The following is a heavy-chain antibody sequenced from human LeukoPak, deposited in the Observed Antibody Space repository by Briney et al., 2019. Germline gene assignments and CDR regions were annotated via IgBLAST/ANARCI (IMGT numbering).Heavy chain of an antibody. Sequence: PSETLSLTCTVSGGSISSSSYYWGWIRQPPGKGLEWIVSICYSGSTYYNPSLKSRVTISVDTSKNQFSLKLSSVTAADTAVYYCARTPGTVTTATPYYYYYYYMDVWGKGTTVTVSS. CDR3: ARTPGTVTTATPYYYYYYYMDV. CDR1: GGSISSSSYY. V-gene: IGHV4-39*07. J-gene: IGHJ6*03. CDR2: ICYSGST. D-gene: IGHD4-11*01.